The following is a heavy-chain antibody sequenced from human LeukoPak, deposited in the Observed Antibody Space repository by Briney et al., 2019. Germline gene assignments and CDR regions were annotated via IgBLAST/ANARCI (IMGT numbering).Heavy chain of an antibody. V-gene: IGHV3-23*01. D-gene: IGHD6-19*01. CDR1: GFTFSSYA. J-gene: IGHJ6*02. CDR2: ISGSGGST. Sequence: GGSLRLSCAASGFTFSSYAMSWVRQAPGKGLEWVSAISGSGGSTYYADSVKGRSVKGRFTISRDNSKNMLYLQMNSLRAEDTAVYFCAKDLQGSSGYCDYYYYGMDVWGQGTTVTVSS. CDR3: AKDLQGSSGYCDYYYYGMDV.